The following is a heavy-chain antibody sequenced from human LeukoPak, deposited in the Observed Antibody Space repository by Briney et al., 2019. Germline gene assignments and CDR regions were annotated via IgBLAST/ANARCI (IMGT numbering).Heavy chain of an antibody. J-gene: IGHJ4*02. CDR1: GGSISSGGYY. CDR3: ARARIPSGYDSGPYYFDH. CDR2: IYYSGST. Sequence: SETLSLTCTVSGGSISSGGYYWSWIRQHPGRGLEWIGYIYYSGSTYYNPSLKSRVTISVDTSKNQFSLKLSSVTAADTAVYYCARARIPSGYDSGPYYFDHWGQGTLVTVSS. D-gene: IGHD5-12*01. V-gene: IGHV4-31*03.